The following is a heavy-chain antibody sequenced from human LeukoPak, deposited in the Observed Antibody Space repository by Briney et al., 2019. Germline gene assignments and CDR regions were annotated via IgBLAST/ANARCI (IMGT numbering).Heavy chain of an antibody. Sequence: GGSLRLSCAASGFIFSSYAMNWIRQAPGKGLEWVSSISGSGGSTYYADSVKGRFTISRDNSKNTLYLQMNSLRAEDTAVYYCAKYPVRGVNPYYFDYWGQGTLVTVSS. CDR2: ISGSGGST. CDR3: AKYPVRGVNPYYFDY. CDR1: GFIFSSYA. V-gene: IGHV3-23*01. D-gene: IGHD3-10*01. J-gene: IGHJ4*02.